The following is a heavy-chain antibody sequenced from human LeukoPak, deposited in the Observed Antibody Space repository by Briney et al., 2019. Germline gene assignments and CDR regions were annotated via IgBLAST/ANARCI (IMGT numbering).Heavy chain of an antibody. CDR3: AAFGNGYNIDY. CDR2: IYYSGST. CDR1: GGSISSSSYY. Sequence: SETLSLTCTVSGGSISSSSYYWGWIRQPPGKGLEWIGSIYYSGSTYYNPSLKSRVTISVDTSKNQFSLKVSSVTAADTAVYYCAAFGNGYNIDYWGQGTLVTVSS. D-gene: IGHD5-24*01. J-gene: IGHJ4*02. V-gene: IGHV4-39*07.